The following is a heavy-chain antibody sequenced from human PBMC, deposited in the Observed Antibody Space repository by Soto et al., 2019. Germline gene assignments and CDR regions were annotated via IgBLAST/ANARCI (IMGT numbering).Heavy chain of an antibody. CDR2: IYYSGST. CDR3: ARNTGKILDY. V-gene: IGHV4-59*01. CDR1: GGSISSYY. Sequence: SETLSLTCTVSGGSISSYYWSWIRQPPGKGLEWIGYIYYSGSTNYNPSLKSRVTISVDTSKNQFSLKLSSVTAADTAVYYCARNTGKILDYWGQGTLVTVSS. D-gene: IGHD4-17*01. J-gene: IGHJ4*02.